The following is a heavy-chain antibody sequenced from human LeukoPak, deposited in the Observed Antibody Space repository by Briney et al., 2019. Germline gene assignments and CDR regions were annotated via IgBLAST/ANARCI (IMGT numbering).Heavy chain of an antibody. Sequence: PGGSVRLSCGAWGFTLRSYAMSGLRQAPGKGREGVSAISGRGGSTYYADSVKGRFTISRDNSKNTLYLQMNSLRAEDTAVYYCAKDLAAAATTISLDYWGQGTLVTVSS. V-gene: IGHV3-23*01. J-gene: IGHJ4*02. CDR3: AKDLAAAATTISLDY. CDR1: GFTLRSYA. D-gene: IGHD6-13*01. CDR2: ISGRGGST.